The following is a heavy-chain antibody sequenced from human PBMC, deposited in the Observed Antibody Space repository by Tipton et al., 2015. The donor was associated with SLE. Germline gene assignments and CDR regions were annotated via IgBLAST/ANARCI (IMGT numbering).Heavy chain of an antibody. Sequence: QVQLVQSGPEVKKPGSSVRVSCKTSGSPSDTYAISWVRQAPGQGLEWMGGIIPVLGTTTYAQRFQGRVTITADKITTTVYMDLSSLTSDDTAVYYCARALEREYAVFKYWGQGTLVTVSA. D-gene: IGHD2-8*01. CDR3: ARALEREYAVFKY. J-gene: IGHJ4*02. CDR2: IIPVLGTT. CDR1: GSPSDTYA. V-gene: IGHV1-69*06.